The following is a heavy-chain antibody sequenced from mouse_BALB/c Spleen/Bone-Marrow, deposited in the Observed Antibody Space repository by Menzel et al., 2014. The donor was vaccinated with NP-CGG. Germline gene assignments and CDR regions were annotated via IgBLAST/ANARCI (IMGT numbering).Heavy chain of an antibody. V-gene: IGHV5-4*02. CDR3: AREDDDGSWFAY. D-gene: IGHD2-12*01. Sequence: EVQRVESGGGLVKPGGSLKLSCAASGFTFSDYYMYWVRQTPEKRLEWVATISDGGSYTYYPDSVKGRFTISRGNAKNNLYLQMSSLKSEDTAMYYCAREDDDGSWFAYWGQGTLVTVSA. J-gene: IGHJ3*01. CDR2: ISDGGSYT. CDR1: GFTFSDYY.